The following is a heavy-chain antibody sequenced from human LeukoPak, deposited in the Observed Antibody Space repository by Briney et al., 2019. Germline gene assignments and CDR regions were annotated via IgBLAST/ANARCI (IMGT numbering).Heavy chain of an antibody. CDR3: ARSYGSGSYYWFDP. J-gene: IGHJ5*02. CDR1: GGSISSGSYY. Sequence: SETLSLTCTVSGGSISSGSYYWSWIRQPAGKGLEWIGRIYTSGSTHYNPSLKSRVTISVDTSKNQFSLKLSSVTAADTAVYYCARSYGSGSYYWFDPWGQGTLVTVSS. CDR2: IYTSGST. V-gene: IGHV4-61*02. D-gene: IGHD3-10*01.